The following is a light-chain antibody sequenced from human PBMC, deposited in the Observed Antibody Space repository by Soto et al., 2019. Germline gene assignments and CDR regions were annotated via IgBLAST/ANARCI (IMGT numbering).Light chain of an antibody. Sequence: EIVLTQSPATLSLSPGERATLSCRASQSVSSYLAWSQQKPGQAPRLLIYDASNRATGIPARFSGSGSGTDFTLTISSLEPEDFAVYYCQQRSNWPPEITFGPGPKVDIK. V-gene: IGKV3-11*01. CDR2: DAS. CDR3: QQRSNWPPEIT. CDR1: QSVSSY. J-gene: IGKJ3*01.